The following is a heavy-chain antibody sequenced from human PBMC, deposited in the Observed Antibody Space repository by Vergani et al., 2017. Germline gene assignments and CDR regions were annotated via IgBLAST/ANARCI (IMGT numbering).Heavy chain of an antibody. CDR1: GFTFSSYS. D-gene: IGHD3-3*01. CDR3: AREANLRFLEWLLSDAFDI. Sequence: EVQLVESGGGLVKPGGSLRLSCAASGFTFSSYSMNWVRQAPGKGLEWVSSISSSSSYIYYADSVKSRFTISRDNAKNSLYLQMNSLRAEDTAVYYCAREANLRFLEWLLSDAFDIWGQGTMVTVSS. V-gene: IGHV3-21*01. J-gene: IGHJ3*02. CDR2: ISSSSSYI.